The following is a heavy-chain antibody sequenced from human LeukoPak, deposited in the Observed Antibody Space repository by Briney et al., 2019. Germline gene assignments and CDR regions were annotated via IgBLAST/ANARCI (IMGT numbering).Heavy chain of an antibody. CDR3: ARLTYYDVGSNWFDP. V-gene: IGHV4-61*08. Sequence: SETLSLTCTVSGGSISSGGYYWSWIRQPPGKGLEWIGYIYHSGSTNYNPSLKSRVTISVDTSKNQFSLKLSSVTAADTAVYYCARLTYYDVGSNWFDPWGQGTLVTVSS. J-gene: IGHJ5*02. D-gene: IGHD3-22*01. CDR1: GGSISSGGYY. CDR2: IYHSGST.